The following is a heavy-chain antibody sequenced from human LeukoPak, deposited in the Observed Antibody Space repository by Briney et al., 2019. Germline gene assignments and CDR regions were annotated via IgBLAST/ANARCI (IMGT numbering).Heavy chain of an antibody. CDR1: GITFSRYW. Sequence: GGSLRLSCVASGITFSRYWMSWVRQAPGKGLEWVANIKQDESEKYYVASVKGRLTISRDNAKNSLYLQMNSLRAEDTAVYYCARSRIVEASGYMDVWGRGTTVTVSS. CDR3: ARSRIVEASGYMDV. CDR2: IKQDESEK. D-gene: IGHD1-26*01. J-gene: IGHJ6*03. V-gene: IGHV3-7*01.